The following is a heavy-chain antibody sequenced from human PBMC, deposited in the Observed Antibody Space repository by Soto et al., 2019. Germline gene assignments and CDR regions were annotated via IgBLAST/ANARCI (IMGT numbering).Heavy chain of an antibody. CDR2: IYYSGST. J-gene: IGHJ4*02. CDR1: GGSLSSSSYY. D-gene: IGHD3-10*01. Sequence: SETLSLTCTVSGGSLSSSSYYWGWIRQPPGKGLEWIGSIYYSGSTYYNPSLNSRVTLSVDTSKNQFSLNLNSVTAADTAMYYCARGFSGVPIYWGQGMLVTVSS. V-gene: IGHV4-39*07. CDR3: ARGFSGVPIY.